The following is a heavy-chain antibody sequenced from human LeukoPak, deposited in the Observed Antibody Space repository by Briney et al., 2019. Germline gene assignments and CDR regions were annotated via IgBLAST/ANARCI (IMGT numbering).Heavy chain of an antibody. CDR1: GGTFSSYA. CDR2: IIPIFGTA. V-gene: IGHV1-69*05. D-gene: IGHD1-26*01. Sequence: GSSVKVSCKASGGTFSSYAISWVRQAPGQGLEWMGGIIPIFGTANYAQKFQGRVTITTDESTSTAYMELSSLRSEDTAVYYCARDHGRIGSNWFDPWGQGTLVTVSS. J-gene: IGHJ5*02. CDR3: ARDHGRIGSNWFDP.